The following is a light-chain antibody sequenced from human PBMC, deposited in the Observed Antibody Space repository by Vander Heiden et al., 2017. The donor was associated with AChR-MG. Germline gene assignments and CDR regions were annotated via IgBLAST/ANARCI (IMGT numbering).Light chain of an antibody. CDR2: GAS. V-gene: IGKV3-20*01. CDR1: QSVRSNY. CDR3: QQYGRSST. Sequence: EIVLTQSPGTLSLSPGERATLSCRASQSVRSNYLAWYQQKPGQAPRLLIYGASSRATGIPDRFSGSGSETEFTRTITRLEPEDIAVYYCQQYGRSSTFGGGSKVEIK. J-gene: IGKJ4*01.